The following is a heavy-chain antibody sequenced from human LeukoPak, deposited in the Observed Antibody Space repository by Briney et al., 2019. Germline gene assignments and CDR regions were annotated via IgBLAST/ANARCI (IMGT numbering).Heavy chain of an antibody. CDR3: ASRKWELQYYYYMDV. CDR1: GGTFSSYA. V-gene: IGHV1-69*13. CDR2: IIPICGTA. D-gene: IGHD1-26*01. Sequence: GASVKVSCKASGGTFSSYAISWVRQAPGQGLEWMGGIIPICGTANYAQKFQGRVTITPDESTSTAYMELSSLRSEDTAVYYCASRKWELQYYYYMDVWGKGTTVTVSS. J-gene: IGHJ6*03.